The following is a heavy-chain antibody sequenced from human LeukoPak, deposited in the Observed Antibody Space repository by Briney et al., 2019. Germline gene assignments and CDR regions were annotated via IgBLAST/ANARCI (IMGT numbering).Heavy chain of an antibody. CDR3: ARPYDGDYGYNWFDP. CDR2: IYYSGST. V-gene: IGHV4-39*01. D-gene: IGHD4-17*01. J-gene: IGHJ5*02. CDR1: GGSISSSSYY. Sequence: SETLSLXCTVSGGSISSSSYYWGWSRQPPGKGPEWIGSIYYSGSTYYNPSLKSRVTISVDTSKNQFSLKLSSVTAADTAVYYCARPYDGDYGYNWFDPWGQGTLVTVSS.